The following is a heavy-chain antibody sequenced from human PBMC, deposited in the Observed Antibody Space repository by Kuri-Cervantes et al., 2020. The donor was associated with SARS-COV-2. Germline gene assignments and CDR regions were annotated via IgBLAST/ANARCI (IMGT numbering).Heavy chain of an antibody. D-gene: IGHD1-26*01. CDR2: INPNSGGT. J-gene: IGHJ4*02. CDR1: GYTFTGYY. Sequence: ASVKVSCKASGYTFTGYYMHWVRQAPGQGLEWMGWINPNSGGTNYAQKFQGGVTMTRDTSISTAYMELGRLRSDDTAVYYCARDPLVGATPEFDYWGQGTLVTVSS. CDR3: ARDPLVGATPEFDY. V-gene: IGHV1-2*02.